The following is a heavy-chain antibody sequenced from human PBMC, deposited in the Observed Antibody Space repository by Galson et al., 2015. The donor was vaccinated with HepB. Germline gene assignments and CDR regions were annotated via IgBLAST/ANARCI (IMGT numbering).Heavy chain of an antibody. J-gene: IGHJ4*02. Sequence: SLRLSCAASGFTFSDYYMSWIRQAPGKGLEWVSYISSSSSYTNYADSVKGRFTISRDNAKNSLYLQINSLRAEDTAVYYCASHPRIAARWYYFDYWGQGTLVTVSS. CDR3: ASHPRIAARWYYFDY. CDR2: ISSSSSYT. CDR1: GFTFSDYY. V-gene: IGHV3-11*03. D-gene: IGHD6-6*01.